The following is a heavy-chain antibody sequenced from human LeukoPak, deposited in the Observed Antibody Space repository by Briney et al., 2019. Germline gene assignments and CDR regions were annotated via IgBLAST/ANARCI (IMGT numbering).Heavy chain of an antibody. D-gene: IGHD4-11*01. Sequence: PSETLSLTCTLSGGSLSTISYYCGWIRQPPGKGLEWIWSMSYGGTPFYNPSLRSRVTITVDTSRNVFSLKLISGTAADSVVYHWGRQAIQYLSGPLDIWGRGTMVTVSS. CDR3: GRQAIQYLSGPLDI. V-gene: IGHV4-39*01. J-gene: IGHJ3*02. CDR2: MSYGGTP. CDR1: GGSLSTISYY.